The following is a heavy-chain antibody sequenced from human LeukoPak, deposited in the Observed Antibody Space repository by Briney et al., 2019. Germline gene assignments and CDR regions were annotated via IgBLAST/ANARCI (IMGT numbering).Heavy chain of an antibody. CDR1: GFTFSSYG. J-gene: IGHJ4*02. CDR3: AKAGIAVAGLDY. Sequence: PGGSLRLSCAASGFTFSSYGMHWVRQAPGKGLECVAVISYDGSNKYYADSVKGRYTISRDNSKNTLYLQKNSLRAQDTAVYYCAKAGIAVAGLDYWGQGTLVTVSS. D-gene: IGHD6-19*01. V-gene: IGHV3-30*18. CDR2: ISYDGSNK.